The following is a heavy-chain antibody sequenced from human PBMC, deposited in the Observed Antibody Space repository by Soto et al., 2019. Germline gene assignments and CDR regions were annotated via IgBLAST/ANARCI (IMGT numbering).Heavy chain of an antibody. CDR1: GFTFSSNS. V-gene: IGHV3-48*02. Sequence: GGSLRLSCAAGGFTFSSNSMNWVRQAPGKGLEWISYISSSSSTIYADSVKGRFTISRDNAKNSLYLQMNSLRDEDTAVYYCARVIWSGHLTSDLWGQGTLVTVSS. CDR2: ISSSSSTI. CDR3: ARVIWSGHLTSDL. D-gene: IGHD3-3*01. J-gene: IGHJ5*02.